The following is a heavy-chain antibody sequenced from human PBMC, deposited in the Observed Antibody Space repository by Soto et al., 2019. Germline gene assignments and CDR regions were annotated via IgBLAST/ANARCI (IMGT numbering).Heavy chain of an antibody. Sequence: QVHLQESGPGLVKPSETLSLTCTASGVSISSYYWSWIRQPPGKGLEWIGYIHYSGSTNYNPSLKSRVTISLDTSKNHFSLKLSSVTAADTAVYYCARGSYGQTYWDNWFDPWGQGTQVTVSS. CDR1: GVSISSYY. CDR2: IHYSGST. CDR3: ARGSYGQTYWDNWFDP. V-gene: IGHV4-59*01. J-gene: IGHJ5*02. D-gene: IGHD5-18*01.